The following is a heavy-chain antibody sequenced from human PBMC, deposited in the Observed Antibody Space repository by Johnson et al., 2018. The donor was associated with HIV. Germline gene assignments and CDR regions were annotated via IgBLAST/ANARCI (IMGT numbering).Heavy chain of an antibody. V-gene: IGHV3-66*01. Sequence: EQLVESGGGLVQPGGSLRLSCAASGFIVSSNYMSWVRQAPGKGLEGVSIIYSGGSTYYAYPVKGRFTISRDNSKNTLYLKMNSLRAEDTAVYYCAREGTVSYGGAFDIWGQGTMVTVSS. CDR2: IYSGGST. CDR1: GFIVSSNY. D-gene: IGHD4-17*01. J-gene: IGHJ3*02. CDR3: AREGTVSYGGAFDI.